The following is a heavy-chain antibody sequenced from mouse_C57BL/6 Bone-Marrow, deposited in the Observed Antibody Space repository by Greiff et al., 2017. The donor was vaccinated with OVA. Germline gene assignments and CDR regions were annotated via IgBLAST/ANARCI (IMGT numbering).Heavy chain of an antibody. J-gene: IGHJ4*01. V-gene: IGHV7-3*01. Sequence: EVKLVESGGGLVQPGGSLSLSCAASGFTFTDYYMSWVRQPPGKALEWLGFIRNKANGYTTEYSASVKGRFTISRDNSQSILYLQMSALRAEDSATYYCARYDYGSSYGAMGYWGQGTSVTASS. CDR3: ARYDYGSSYGAMGY. CDR1: GFTFTDYY. D-gene: IGHD1-1*01. CDR2: IRNKANGYTT.